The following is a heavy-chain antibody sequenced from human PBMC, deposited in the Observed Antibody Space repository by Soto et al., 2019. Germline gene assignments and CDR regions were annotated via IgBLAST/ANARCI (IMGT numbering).Heavy chain of an antibody. CDR3: ARDQSGYYSRWFDP. V-gene: IGHV4-31*03. D-gene: IGHD3-3*01. CDR2: IYYSGST. Sequence: SETLSLTYTVSSGTISSGGYYWSWIRQHPGKGLEWIGYIYYSGSTYYNPSVKSRVTISVDTSKNQFSLKLSSVTAADTAVYYCARDQSGYYSRWFDPWGQGTLVTVSS. J-gene: IGHJ5*02. CDR1: SGTISSGGYY.